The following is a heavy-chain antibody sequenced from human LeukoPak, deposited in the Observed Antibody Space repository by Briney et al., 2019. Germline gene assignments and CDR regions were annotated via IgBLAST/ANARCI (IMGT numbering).Heavy chain of an antibody. CDR3: ARDLESEPGQGPDY. CDR2: ISYGGSNK. D-gene: IGHD1-14*01. CDR1: GFTFSTYA. V-gene: IGHV3-30-3*01. Sequence: GRSLRLSCAASGFTFSTYAMHWVRQVPGKGLEWVAVISYGGSNKYYADSVKGRFTISRDNSKNTLYLQMNSLRGEDTGVYYCARDLESEPGQGPDYWGQGTLVTVSS. J-gene: IGHJ4*02.